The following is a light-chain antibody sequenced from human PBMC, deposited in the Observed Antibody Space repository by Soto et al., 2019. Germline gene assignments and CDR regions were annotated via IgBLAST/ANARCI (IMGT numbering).Light chain of an antibody. CDR3: AAWDDSLSGYV. CDR1: SSNIGSNS. Sequence: QSVLTQPPSASGTPGQRVVISCSGSSSNIGSNSVYWYQQLPGTTPKLLIYRNNQRPSGVPDRFSGSKSGTSASLAISGLRSEDEADYYCAAWDDSLSGYVFGTGTKVTVL. CDR2: RNN. V-gene: IGLV1-47*01. J-gene: IGLJ1*01.